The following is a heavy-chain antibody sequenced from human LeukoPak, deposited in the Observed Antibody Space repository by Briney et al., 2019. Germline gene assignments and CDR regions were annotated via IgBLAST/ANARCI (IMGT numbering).Heavy chain of an antibody. Sequence: GGSLRLSCAVSTFTVASNYMSWVRQTPGKGLVWVSDIYQGGSTYYSDSVEGRFTISRDISKNTLHLQMNNLRVDDTAVYYCARVRDAYNHVFENWGQGTLVTVS. J-gene: IGHJ4*02. CDR1: TFTVASNY. CDR3: ARVRDAYNHVFEN. CDR2: IYQGGST. D-gene: IGHD5-24*01. V-gene: IGHV3-53*01.